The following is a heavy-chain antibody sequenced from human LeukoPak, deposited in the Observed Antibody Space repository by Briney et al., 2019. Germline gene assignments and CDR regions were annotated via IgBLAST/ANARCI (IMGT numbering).Heavy chain of an antibody. CDR3: ARDFEYSSSREDSPPNWFDP. J-gene: IGHJ5*02. D-gene: IGHD6-6*01. CDR2: INPNSGGT. CDR1: GYTFTGYY. V-gene: IGHV1-2*02. Sequence: GSSVKVSCKASGYTFTGYYMHWVRQAPGQGLEWMGWINPNSGGTNYAQKFQGRVTMTRDTSISTASMELSRLRSDDTAVYYCARDFEYSSSREDSPPNWFDPWGQGTLVTVSS.